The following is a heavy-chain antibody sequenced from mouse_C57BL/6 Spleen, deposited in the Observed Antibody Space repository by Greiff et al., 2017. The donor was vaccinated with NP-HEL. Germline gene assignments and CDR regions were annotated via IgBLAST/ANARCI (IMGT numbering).Heavy chain of an antibody. V-gene: IGHV2-2*01. CDR3: ARGARYGYAFDY. D-gene: IGHD2-2*01. CDR2: IWSGGST. CDR1: GFSLTSYG. J-gene: IGHJ2*01. Sequence: QLQQSGPGLVQPSQSLSITCTVSGFSLTSYGVHWVRQSPGKGLEWLGVIWSGGSTDYNAAFISRLSISKDNSKSQVFFKMNSLQADDTAIYYCARGARYGYAFDYWGQGTTLTVSS.